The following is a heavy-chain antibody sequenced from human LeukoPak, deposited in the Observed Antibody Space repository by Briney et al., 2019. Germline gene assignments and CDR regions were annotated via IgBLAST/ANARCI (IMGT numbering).Heavy chain of an antibody. J-gene: IGHJ4*02. CDR3: ARDRGYSYGPPSYYFDY. V-gene: IGHV4-59*12. D-gene: IGHD5-18*01. CDR1: GGSISSYY. Sequence: TSSETLSLTCTVSGGSISSYYWSWIRQPPGKGLEWIGYIYYSGSTNYNPSLKSRVTISVDTSKNQFSLKLSSVTAADTAVYYCARDRGYSYGPPSYYFDYWGQGTLVTVSS. CDR2: IYYSGST.